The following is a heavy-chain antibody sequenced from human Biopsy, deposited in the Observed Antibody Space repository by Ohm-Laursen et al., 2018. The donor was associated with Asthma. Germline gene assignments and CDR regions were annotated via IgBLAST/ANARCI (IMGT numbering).Heavy chain of an antibody. D-gene: IGHD6-13*01. Sequence: TQTLTLTCTLSRLSLSKTGMRVSWIRQPPGKALEWLARIDWDDDKFYSASLKTRLTISKDTSKNQVVLTMTTMDPVDTATYYCAREQQLGNFDYWGQGTLVTVSS. J-gene: IGHJ4*02. CDR2: IDWDDDK. V-gene: IGHV2-70*04. CDR1: RLSLSKTGMR. CDR3: AREQQLGNFDY.